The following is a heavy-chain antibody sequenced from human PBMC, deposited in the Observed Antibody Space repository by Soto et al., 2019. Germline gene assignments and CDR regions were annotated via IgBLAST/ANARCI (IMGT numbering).Heavy chain of an antibody. CDR1: GYRFTSYY. CDR2: INPSGGST. V-gene: IGHV1-46*01. Sequence: ASVKVSGRGSGYRFTSYYMHWVRQTPGQGLEWMGIINPSGGSTSYAQKFQGRVTMTRDTSTSTVYMELSSLRSEDTAVYYCARPRSRYYYYGSAVWGQGTTV. J-gene: IGHJ6*02. CDR3: ARPRSRYYYYGSAV.